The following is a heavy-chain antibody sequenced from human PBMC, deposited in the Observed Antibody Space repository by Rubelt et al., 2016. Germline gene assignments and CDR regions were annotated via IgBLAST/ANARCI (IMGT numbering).Heavy chain of an antibody. CDR1: GYSINNGYY. CDR2: FFHDGST. D-gene: IGHD3-10*01. J-gene: IGHJ4*02. CDR3: ARPTGASSASGSFLV. Sequence: QVQLQESGPGLVKPPETLSLTSTVSGYSINNGYYWGWIRQPPGKGLEWIASFFHDGSTKYNPSLKSRVTISKDGSKIQFSLNLSSVTAADTAVYYCARPTGASSASGSFLVWGQGTLVTVSS. V-gene: IGHV4-38-2*02.